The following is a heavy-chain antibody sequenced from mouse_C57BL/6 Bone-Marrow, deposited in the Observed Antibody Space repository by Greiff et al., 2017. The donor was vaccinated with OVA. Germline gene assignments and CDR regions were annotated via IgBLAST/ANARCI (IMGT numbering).Heavy chain of an antibody. D-gene: IGHD1-1*01. V-gene: IGHV1-7*01. Sequence: VQLKESGAELAKPGASVKLSCKASGYTFTSYWMHWVKQRPGQGLEWIGYINPSSGYTKYNQKFKDKATLTADKSSSTAYMQLSSLTYEDSAVYYCARRYYGSNFDVWGTGTTVTVSS. CDR3: ARRYYGSNFDV. CDR1: GYTFTSYW. CDR2: INPSSGYT. J-gene: IGHJ1*03.